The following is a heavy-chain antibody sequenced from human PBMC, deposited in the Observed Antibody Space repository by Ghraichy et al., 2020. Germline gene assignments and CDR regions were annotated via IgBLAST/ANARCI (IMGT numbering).Heavy chain of an antibody. D-gene: IGHD2-21*01. CDR1: GYTISDHY. V-gene: IGHV3-72*01. J-gene: IGHJ6*02. CDR3: ARAAYSHGLDV. Sequence: GGSLRLSCAAAGYTISDHYMDWVRQAPGTGLEWVARIKNKFNGYTTEYAASVQGRFTISRDDSQNSLYLQMNSLKTEDTAVYYCARAAYSHGLDVWGQGTPVTVSS. CDR2: IKNKFNGYTT.